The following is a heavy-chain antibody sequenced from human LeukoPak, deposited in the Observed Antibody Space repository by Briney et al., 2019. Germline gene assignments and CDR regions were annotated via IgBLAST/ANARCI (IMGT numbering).Heavy chain of an antibody. D-gene: IGHD7-27*01. Sequence: SETLSLTCAVYGGSFSGYYWSWIRQPPGKGLEWSGEINHSGSTNYNPSLKSRVTISVDTSKNQFSLKLSSVTAADTAVYYCARATGVWFDPWGQGTLVTVSS. J-gene: IGHJ5*02. CDR3: ARATGVWFDP. CDR1: GGSFSGYY. V-gene: IGHV4-34*01. CDR2: INHSGST.